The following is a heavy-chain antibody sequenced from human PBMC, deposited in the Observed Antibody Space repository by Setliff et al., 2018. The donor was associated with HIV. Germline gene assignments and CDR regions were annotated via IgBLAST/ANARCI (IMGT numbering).Heavy chain of an antibody. V-gene: IGHV4-4*09. J-gene: IGHJ4*02. CDR1: DDSFSTNY. D-gene: IGHD3-22*01. CDR2: IYASGST. Sequence: SETLSLTCTVSDDSFSTNYWSGVRQPPGKGLEWIGYIYASGSTNYNPSLKSRVTISIDTSKNQFSLRLRSVTAADTAFYYCARLGRAIDRGGYSLRFDYWGQGTRVTVSS. CDR3: ARLGRAIDRGGYSLRFDY.